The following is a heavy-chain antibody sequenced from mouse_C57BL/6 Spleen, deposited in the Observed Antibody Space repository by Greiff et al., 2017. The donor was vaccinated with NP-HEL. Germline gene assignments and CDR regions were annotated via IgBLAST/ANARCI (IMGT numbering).Heavy chain of an antibody. D-gene: IGHD3-1*01. Sequence: QVQVKQPGAELVKPGASVKLSCKASGYTFTSYWMHWVKQRPGRGLEWIGMIDPYSGGTNYNEKFKSKATLTVDKPASTAYMQLSSLTSEDSAVYNGARSGYSDAKDDGGKGTSVTVST. CDR1: GYTFTSYW. J-gene: IGHJ4*01. V-gene: IGHV1-72*01. CDR2: IDPYSGGT. CDR3: ARSGYSDAKDD.